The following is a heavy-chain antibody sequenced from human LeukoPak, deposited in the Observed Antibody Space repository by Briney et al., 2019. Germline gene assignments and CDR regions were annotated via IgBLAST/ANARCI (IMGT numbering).Heavy chain of an antibody. Sequence: SETLSLTCAVYGGSFSGYYWSWIRQPPGKGLEWIGEISHSGSTNYNPSLKSRVTISVDTSKNQFSLKLSSVTAADTAVYYCARGMRGSGWYFSGFDYWGQGTLVTVSS. CDR1: GGSFSGYY. J-gene: IGHJ4*02. CDR3: ARGMRGSGWYFSGFDY. D-gene: IGHD6-19*01. CDR2: ISHSGST. V-gene: IGHV4-34*01.